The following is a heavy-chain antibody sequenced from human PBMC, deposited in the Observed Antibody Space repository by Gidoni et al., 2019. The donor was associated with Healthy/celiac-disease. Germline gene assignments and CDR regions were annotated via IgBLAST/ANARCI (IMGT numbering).Heavy chain of an antibody. V-gene: IGHV5-51*01. CDR3: ARRPVGSSWHLDY. CDR2: IYPGDSDT. CDR1: GYSFTSYW. D-gene: IGHD6-13*01. Sequence: EVQLVQSGAEVNKPGESLTLSCTGSGYSFTSYWIGWVRQMPGKGLEWMGIIYPGDSDTRYSPSFQGQVTISADKSISTAYLQWSSLKASDTAMYYCARRPVGSSWHLDYWGQGTLVTVSS. J-gene: IGHJ4*02.